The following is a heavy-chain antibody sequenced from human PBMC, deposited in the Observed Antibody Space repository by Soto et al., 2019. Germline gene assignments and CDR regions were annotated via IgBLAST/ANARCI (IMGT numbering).Heavy chain of an antibody. CDR3: ARTSSATRGGFDP. D-gene: IGHD3-10*01. CDR1: GYTFTSYD. V-gene: IGHV1-8*01. Sequence: QVPLVQSGAEVKKSGASVKVSCKASGYTFTSYDINWVRQATGQGLEWMGWINPNNGNTGYAQKFQGRVTMTRDTSINTAYMELSSLRSEDTAVYFCARTSSATRGGFDPWGQGTLVTVSS. CDR2: INPNNGNT. J-gene: IGHJ5*02.